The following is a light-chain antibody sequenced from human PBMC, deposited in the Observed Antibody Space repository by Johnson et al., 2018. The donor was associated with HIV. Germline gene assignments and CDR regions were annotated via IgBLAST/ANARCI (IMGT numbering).Light chain of an antibody. CDR2: ENN. J-gene: IGLJ1*01. Sequence: QSVLTQPPSVSAAPGQKVTISCSGSSSNIGNNYVSWYQQVPGTAPKLLIYENNKRPSGIPDRFSGSKSATSATLGITGLQTGDEADHYCGTWESSLSAGYVFGAGTKVTVL. CDR3: GTWESSLSAGYV. V-gene: IGLV1-51*02. CDR1: SSNIGNNY.